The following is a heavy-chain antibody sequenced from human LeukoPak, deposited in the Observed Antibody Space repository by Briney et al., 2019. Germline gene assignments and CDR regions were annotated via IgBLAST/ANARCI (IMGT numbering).Heavy chain of an antibody. V-gene: IGHV3-33*01. J-gene: IGHJ4*02. CDR2: VWYDGSNK. D-gene: IGHD5/OR15-5a*01. CDR3: ARDPSLRVTLDY. Sequence: GRSLRLSCAASGFIFSNYGMPWVRQAPGKGLEWVAVVWYDGSNKYYADSVKGRFTISRDNSKNMLYLQMNSLRAEDRAVYYCARDPSLRVTLDYWGQGTLVTVSS. CDR1: GFIFSNYG.